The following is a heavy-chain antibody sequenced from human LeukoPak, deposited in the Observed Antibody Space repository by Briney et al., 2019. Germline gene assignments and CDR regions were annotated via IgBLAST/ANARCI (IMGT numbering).Heavy chain of an antibody. CDR3: VRDGRDLVTMFDY. D-gene: IGHD2-21*02. J-gene: IGHJ4*02. CDR2: IYYSGST. CDR1: GGSISSTSYY. V-gene: IGHV4-39*02. Sequence: SETLSLTCTVSGGSISSTSYYWGWIRQPPGKGLEWIGNIYYSGSTYYNPSLNSRVTISVDTSKNQFSLKLSAVTGADTAVYYCVRDGRDLVTMFDYWGQGTLVTVSS.